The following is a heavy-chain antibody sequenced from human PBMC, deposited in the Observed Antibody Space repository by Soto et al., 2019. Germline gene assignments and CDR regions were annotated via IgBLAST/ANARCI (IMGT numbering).Heavy chain of an antibody. J-gene: IGHJ3*02. CDR3: ARVLSTIFGVALRAFDI. CDR2: ISAYNGTT. D-gene: IGHD3-3*01. Sequence: ASVKVSCKASGYTFTSYGISWVRQAPGQGFVCMGCISAYNGTTNYAHKLQGRVTMPTDTSTSTSYMEPRSLRSDDTFVYYCARVLSTIFGVALRAFDIWGQGTMVTVSS. V-gene: IGHV1-18*01. CDR1: GYTFTSYG.